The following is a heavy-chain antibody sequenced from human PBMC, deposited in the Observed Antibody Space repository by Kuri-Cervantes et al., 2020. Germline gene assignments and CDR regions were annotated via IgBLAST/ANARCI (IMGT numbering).Heavy chain of an antibody. CDR2: IYYSGST. Sequence: GSLRLSCTVSGYSFTSDYHWGWIRQPPGKGLEWIGSIYYSGSTYYNPSLKSRVTISVDTSKNQFSLKLSSVTAADTAVYYCARAIVATITVGYFDYWGQGTLVTVSS. D-gene: IGHD5-12*01. CDR1: GYSFTSDYH. CDR3: ARAIVATITVGYFDY. J-gene: IGHJ4*02. V-gene: IGHV4-38-2*02.